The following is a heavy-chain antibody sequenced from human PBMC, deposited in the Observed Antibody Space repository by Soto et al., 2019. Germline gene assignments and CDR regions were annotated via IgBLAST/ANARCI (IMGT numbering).Heavy chain of an antibody. CDR1: GGSISRSVYY. Sequence: VQLQESGPGLVKPSQTLSLTCAVSGGSISRSVYYCNWIRQHPGKGLEWIGYIHNSGTTYYNPSLKSRLTFSVDTSKNQFSLKLSSVTTADTAVYYCARDPIVRGVVGWYFDLWGRGTLVTVSS. J-gene: IGHJ2*01. CDR3: ARDPIVRGVVGWYFDL. CDR2: IHNSGTT. V-gene: IGHV4-31*11. D-gene: IGHD3-10*01.